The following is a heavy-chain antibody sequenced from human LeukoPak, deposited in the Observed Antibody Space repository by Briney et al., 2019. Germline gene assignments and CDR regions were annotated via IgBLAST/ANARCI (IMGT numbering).Heavy chain of an antibody. D-gene: IGHD3-10*01. CDR1: GYTFTGYY. CDR2: INPNSGGT. V-gene: IGHV1-2*02. Sequence: ASVKVSCKASGYTFTGYYMHWVRQAPGQGLEWMGWINPNSGGTNYAQKFRGRVTMTRDTSISTAYMELSRLRSDDTAVYYCARELWFGEYYYYYYMDVWGKGTTVTVSS. J-gene: IGHJ6*03. CDR3: ARELWFGEYYYYYYMDV.